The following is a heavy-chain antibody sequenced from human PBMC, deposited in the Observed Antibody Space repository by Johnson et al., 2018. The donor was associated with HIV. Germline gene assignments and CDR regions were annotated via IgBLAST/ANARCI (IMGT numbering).Heavy chain of an antibody. J-gene: IGHJ3*02. CDR3: ARGGVTGEDHAFDI. Sequence: QVQLVESGGGVVQPGRSLRLSCAASGFTFSSYAMHWVRQAPGKGLEWVAVISYDGSNKYYADSVKGRFTISRENAKNSLYLQMNSLRAGDTAVYYCARGGVTGEDHAFDIWGQGTMVTVSS. CDR2: ISYDGSNK. D-gene: IGHD7-27*01. CDR1: GFTFSSYA. V-gene: IGHV3-30*14.